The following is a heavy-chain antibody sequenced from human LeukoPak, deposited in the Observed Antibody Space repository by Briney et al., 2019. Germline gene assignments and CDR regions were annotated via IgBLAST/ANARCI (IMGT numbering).Heavy chain of an antibody. CDR1: GFTFSSYD. CDR2: ITTSGGST. Sequence: GGSLRLSCAASGFTFSSYDMSWVRQAPGKGLEWGSSITTSGGSTFYADSVMGRLTISRDNSRNTLYLQMNSLSAEDTAIYYCAKRGNPTVGHHYLDVWGKGTTVSVSS. CDR3: AKRGNPTVGHHYLDV. V-gene: IGHV3-23*01. J-gene: IGHJ6*03. D-gene: IGHD1-1*01.